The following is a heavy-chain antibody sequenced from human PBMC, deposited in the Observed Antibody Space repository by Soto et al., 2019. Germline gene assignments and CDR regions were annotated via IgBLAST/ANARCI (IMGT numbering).Heavy chain of an antibody. CDR3: ARDSGLNWFDP. CDR2: ISAYNGNT. D-gene: IGHD5-12*01. V-gene: IGHV1-18*01. Sequence: GASVKVSCKASGYTFTRYDINWVRQAPGQGLEWMGWISAYNGNTNYAQKLQGRVTMTTDTSTSTAYMELRSLRSDDTAVYYCARDSGLNWFDPWGQGTLVTVSS. CDR1: GYTFTRYD. J-gene: IGHJ5*02.